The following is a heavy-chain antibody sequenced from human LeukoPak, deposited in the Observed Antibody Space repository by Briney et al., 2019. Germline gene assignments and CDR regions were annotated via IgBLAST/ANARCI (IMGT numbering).Heavy chain of an antibody. CDR2: IKSKTDGGTT. D-gene: IGHD1-26*01. J-gene: IGHJ4*02. Sequence: GGSLRLXCAASGFTFSNAWMSWVRQAPGKGLEWVGRIKSKTDGGTTDYAAPVKGRFIISRDDSKNTLYLQMNSLKTEDTAVYYCTTDTYSGSSHGGYWGQGTLVTVSS. CDR1: GFTFSNAW. V-gene: IGHV3-15*01. CDR3: TTDTYSGSSHGGY.